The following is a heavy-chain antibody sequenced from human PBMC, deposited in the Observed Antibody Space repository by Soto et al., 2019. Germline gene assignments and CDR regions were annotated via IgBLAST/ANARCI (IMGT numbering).Heavy chain of an antibody. D-gene: IGHD6-6*01. Sequence: EVQLLDSGGNLVQPGGSLRLSCAASGFTFSTSAMSWVRQAPGKGLEWVSGISGSGGSTYYADSVKGRFTISRDNSKNTLYLQMNSLRSEDTAVYYCARRRVGAARPSDYYYYGMDVWGQGTTVTVSS. V-gene: IGHV3-23*01. CDR2: ISGSGGST. CDR1: GFTFSTSA. J-gene: IGHJ6*02. CDR3: ARRRVGAARPSDYYYYGMDV.